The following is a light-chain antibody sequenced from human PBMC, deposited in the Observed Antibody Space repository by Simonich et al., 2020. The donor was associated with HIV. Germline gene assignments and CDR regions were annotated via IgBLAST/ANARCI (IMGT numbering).Light chain of an antibody. CDR3: QQSYSTPRT. V-gene: IGKV1-39*01. CDR1: QSISSY. CDR2: AAS. Sequence: DIQMTQSPSSLSASVGDRVTITCRASQSISSYLNWYQQKPGKAPKLLIYAASSLQSGGPSRFSGSGSGTDCTLTISSLQPEDFATYYCQQSYSTPRTFGGGTKVEIK. J-gene: IGKJ4*01.